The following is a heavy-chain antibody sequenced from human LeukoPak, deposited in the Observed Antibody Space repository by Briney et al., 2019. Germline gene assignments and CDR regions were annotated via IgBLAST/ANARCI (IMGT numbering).Heavy chain of an antibody. CDR1: GGSISTSSYY. D-gene: IGHD6-19*01. CDR2: IYYSGST. J-gene: IGHJ3*02. Sequence: LETLSLTSTVSGGSISTSSYYWGWIRQPPGKGLEWIGSIYYSGSTYYNPSLKSRVTISVDTSKNQFSLKLSSVTAADTAVYYCARQWLVRGSAFDIWGQGTMVTVSS. CDR3: ARQWLVRGSAFDI. V-gene: IGHV4-39*01.